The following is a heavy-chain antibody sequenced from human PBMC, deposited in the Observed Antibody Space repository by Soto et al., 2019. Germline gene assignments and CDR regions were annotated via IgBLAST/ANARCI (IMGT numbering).Heavy chain of an antibody. CDR1: GYIFTSYY. CDR3: ARYPVPTGTTLYYFDY. V-gene: IGHV1-46*01. J-gene: IGHJ4*02. Sequence: QVQLVQSGAEVKKPGASVKVSCKASGYIFTSYYMHWVRQAPGQGLERMGTIDPSAGSTTYAQNFQGRVTMTRDTSTSTVYLELNSLRSEDTAVYYCARYPVPTGTTLYYFDYWGQGTLVTVSS. CDR2: IDPSAGST. D-gene: IGHD1-1*01.